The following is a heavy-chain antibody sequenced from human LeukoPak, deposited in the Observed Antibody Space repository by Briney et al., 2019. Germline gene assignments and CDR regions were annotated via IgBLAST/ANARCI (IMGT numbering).Heavy chain of an antibody. D-gene: IGHD3-16*02. J-gene: IGHJ4*02. V-gene: IGHV3-30-3*01. Sequence: PGGSLRLSCAASGFTFSSYAMHWVRQAPGKGLEWVAVISYDGSNKYYADSVKGRFTISRDNSKNTLYLQMNSLRAEDTAVYYCARDYDYIWGSYRPGGLDYWGQGTLVTVSS. CDR1: GFTFSSYA. CDR3: ARDYDYIWGSYRPGGLDY. CDR2: ISYDGSNK.